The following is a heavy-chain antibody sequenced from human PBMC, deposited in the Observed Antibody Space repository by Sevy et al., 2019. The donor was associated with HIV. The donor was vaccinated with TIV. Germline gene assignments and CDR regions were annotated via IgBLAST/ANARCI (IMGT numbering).Heavy chain of an antibody. CDR2: INPNGGGT. D-gene: IGHD3-10*01. V-gene: IGHV1-2*02. Sequence: ASVKVSCKASGYYFTGYYVHWVRQAPGQGLEWMGWINPNGGGTNIGQKFHGRVTMSRDTSITTAYMELTRLRSNDTGAYFCARSVYGSGTYLNDYWGQGTLVTVSS. CDR3: ARSVYGSGTYLNDY. J-gene: IGHJ4*02. CDR1: GYYFTGYY.